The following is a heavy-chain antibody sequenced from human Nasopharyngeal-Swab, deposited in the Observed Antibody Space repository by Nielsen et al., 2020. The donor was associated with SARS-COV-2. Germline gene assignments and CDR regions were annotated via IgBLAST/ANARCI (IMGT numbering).Heavy chain of an antibody. CDR3: ASSPLWFGEPEHGMDV. CDR2: INHSGST. Sequence: RQAPGKGLEWIGEINHSGSTNYNPSLKSRVTISVDTSKNLFSLKLSSVTAADTAVYYCASSPLWFGEPEHGMDVWGQGTTVTVSS. V-gene: IGHV4-34*01. D-gene: IGHD3-10*01. J-gene: IGHJ6*02.